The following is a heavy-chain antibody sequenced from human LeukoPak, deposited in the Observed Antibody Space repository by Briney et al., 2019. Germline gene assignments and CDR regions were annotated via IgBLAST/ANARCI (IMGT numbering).Heavy chain of an antibody. CDR2: IYYSGST. CDR1: GGSISSYY. CDR3: ARTGYSSGWYIGHAFDI. Sequence: TSETLSLTCTVSGGSISSYYWSWIRQPPGKGLEWIGYIYYSGSTNYNPSLKSRVTISVDTSKNQFSLKLSSVTAADTAVYYCARTGYSSGWYIGHAFDIWGQGTMVTVSS. V-gene: IGHV4-59*01. J-gene: IGHJ3*02. D-gene: IGHD6-19*01.